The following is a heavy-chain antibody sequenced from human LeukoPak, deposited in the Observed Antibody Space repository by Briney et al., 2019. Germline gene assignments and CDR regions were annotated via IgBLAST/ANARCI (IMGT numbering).Heavy chain of an antibody. V-gene: IGHV3-21*01. J-gene: IGHJ4*02. D-gene: IGHD1-26*01. CDR2: ISSSSSYI. Sequence: GGSLRLSCAASGFTFSSYSMNWVRQAPGKGLERVSSISSSSSYIYYADSVKGRFTISRDNAKNSLYLQMNSLRAEDTAVYYCATFPVGATRVYYFDYWGQGTLVTVSS. CDR3: ATFPVGATRVYYFDY. CDR1: GFTFSSYS.